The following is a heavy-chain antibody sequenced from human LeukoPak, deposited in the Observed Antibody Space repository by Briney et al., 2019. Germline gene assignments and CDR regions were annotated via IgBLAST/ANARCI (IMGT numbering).Heavy chain of an antibody. J-gene: IGHJ4*02. CDR1: GYTFTDYY. CDR3: ANPQRGSGSYYTDY. D-gene: IGHD3-10*01. Sequence: SVKVSCKASGYTFTDYYMHWVRQAPGQGLEWMGWVNGNTGATLYAQKFQGRVTMTRDTSITTAYMQLNRLRSDDTAVYYCANPQRGSGSYYTDYWGQGTLVTVSS. CDR2: VNGNTGAT. V-gene: IGHV1-2*02.